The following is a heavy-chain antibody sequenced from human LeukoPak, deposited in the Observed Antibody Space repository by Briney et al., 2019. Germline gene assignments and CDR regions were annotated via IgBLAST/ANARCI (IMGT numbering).Heavy chain of an antibody. V-gene: IGHV4-39*01. CDR1: GGSINSSSYY. CDR3: ARHRSKWLQSSFDY. D-gene: IGHD5-24*01. CDR2: IFYSGNT. J-gene: IGHJ4*02. Sequence: PSETLSLTCTVSGGSINSSSYYWGWIRQPPGKGLEWIGSIFYSGNTYDNPSLKSRVAISVDTSKNQFSLKLNSVTAADTAVYYCARHRSKWLQSSFDYWGQGTLVTVSS.